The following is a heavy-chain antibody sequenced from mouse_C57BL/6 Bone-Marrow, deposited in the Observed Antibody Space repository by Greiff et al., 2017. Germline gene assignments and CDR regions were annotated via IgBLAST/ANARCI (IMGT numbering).Heavy chain of an antibody. CDR3: ARWNYGSSDENS. J-gene: IGHJ2*01. CDR1: GYTFTSYG. V-gene: IGHV1-81*01. CDR2: IYPRSGNT. D-gene: IGHD1-1*01. Sequence: QVHVKQSGAELARPGASVKLSCKASGYTFTSYGISWVKQRTGQGLEWIGEIYPRSGNTYYNEKFKGKATLTADKSSSTAYMELRSLTSEDSAVYFCARWNYGSSDENSWGQGTTRTVSS.